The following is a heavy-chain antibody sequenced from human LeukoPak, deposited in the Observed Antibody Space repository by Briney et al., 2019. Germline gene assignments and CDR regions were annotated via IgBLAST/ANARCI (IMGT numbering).Heavy chain of an antibody. V-gene: IGHV3-9*01. CDR2: ISWNSGSI. J-gene: IGHJ6*02. D-gene: IGHD4-23*01. CDR3: AKDRVPYDYGGGMDV. Sequence: PGGSLRLSCTASGFTFGDYAMHWVRQAPGKGLEWVSGISWNSGSIGYADSVKGRFTISRDNAKNSLYLQMNSLRAEDTALYYCAKDRVPYDYGGGMDVWGQGTTVTVSS. CDR1: GFTFGDYA.